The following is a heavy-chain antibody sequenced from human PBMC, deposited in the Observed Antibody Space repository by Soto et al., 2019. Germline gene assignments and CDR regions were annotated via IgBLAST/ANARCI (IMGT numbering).Heavy chain of an antibody. J-gene: IGHJ4*02. V-gene: IGHV1-8*01. CDR1: GYSFTTYD. D-gene: IGHD2-21*02. Sequence: QVQVVQSGAELKKPGASVKVSCKVSGYSFTTYDINWVRQAPGQGLEWMGWMNPASGDTGYEEKLQDKLTLSRDTTNNTAYMELRSLGPEDTAVYYCAIALRVTTWGQGTLLTVST. CDR3: AIALRVTT. CDR2: MNPASGDT.